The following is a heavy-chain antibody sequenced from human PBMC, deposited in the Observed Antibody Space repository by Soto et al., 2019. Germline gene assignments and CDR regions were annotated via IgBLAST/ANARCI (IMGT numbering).Heavy chain of an antibody. V-gene: IGHV3-11*01. J-gene: IGHJ4*02. CDR2: ISSSGSTI. D-gene: IGHD1-7*01. CDR1: GFTFSDYY. CDR3: ARSPLTGTNFDY. Sequence: PVGSLRLSCAASGFTFSDYYMSWIRQAPGKGLEWVSYISSSGSTIYYADSVKGRFTISRDNAKNSLYLQMNSLRAEDTAVYYCARSPLTGTNFDYWGQGTLVTVSS.